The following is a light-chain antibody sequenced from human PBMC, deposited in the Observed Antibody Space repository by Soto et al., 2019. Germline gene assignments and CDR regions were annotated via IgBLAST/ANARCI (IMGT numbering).Light chain of an antibody. Sequence: QSVLTQPPSVSGAPGQRVIISGTGSSSNVGAGHVVHWYQQFPGRAPNLLIYGSSNRPSGVPDRFSGSKSGTSASLAITGLQAEDEADYYCQSYDNGLSASVFGGGTKLTVL. CDR1: SSNVGAGHV. J-gene: IGLJ2*01. CDR2: GSS. CDR3: QSYDNGLSASV. V-gene: IGLV1-40*01.